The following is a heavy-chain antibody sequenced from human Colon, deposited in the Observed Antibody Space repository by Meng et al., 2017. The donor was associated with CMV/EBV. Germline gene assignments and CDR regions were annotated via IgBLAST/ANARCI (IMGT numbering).Heavy chain of an antibody. Sequence: TFTGFYLHWVRQAPGQGLEWMGWVSANSGATKYAQKFQGRVTITRDTSINTAYMELNSLRAEDTAVYYCARDGGYCSSSGCSGWFDPWGQGTLVTVSS. CDR3: ARDGGYCSSSGCSGWFDP. J-gene: IGHJ5*02. D-gene: IGHD2-2*01. CDR1: TFTGFY. V-gene: IGHV1-2*02. CDR2: VSANSGAT.